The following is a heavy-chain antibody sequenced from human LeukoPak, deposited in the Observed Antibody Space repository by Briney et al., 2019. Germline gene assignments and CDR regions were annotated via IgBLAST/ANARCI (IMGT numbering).Heavy chain of an antibody. J-gene: IGHJ5*02. D-gene: IGHD6-13*01. CDR3: ARDRSGGIAAAGTEFDP. CDR2: FDPEDGET. Sequence: ASVKVSCKVSGYTLTELSMHWVRQAPGKGLEWMGGFDPEDGETIYAQKFQGRVTITADKSTSTAYMELSSLRSEDTAVYYCARDRSGGIAAAGTEFDPWGQGTLVTVSS. CDR1: GYTLTELS. V-gene: IGHV1-24*01.